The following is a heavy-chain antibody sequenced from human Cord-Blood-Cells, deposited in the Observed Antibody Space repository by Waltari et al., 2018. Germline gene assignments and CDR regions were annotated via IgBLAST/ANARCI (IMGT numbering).Heavy chain of an antibody. J-gene: IGHJ3*02. Sequence: QVQLQESGPGLVKPSETLSLTCAVSGYSISSGYSWGWHRQPPGKGLEWVGSIYHSGSTDYNPSLKSRGTISVDTSKNQFSLKRSSVTAADTAVYYCATPGYGDAFDIWGQGTMVTVSS. CDR3: ATPGYGDAFDI. V-gene: IGHV4-38-2*01. CDR2: IYHSGST. CDR1: GYSISSGYS. D-gene: IGHD5-18*01.